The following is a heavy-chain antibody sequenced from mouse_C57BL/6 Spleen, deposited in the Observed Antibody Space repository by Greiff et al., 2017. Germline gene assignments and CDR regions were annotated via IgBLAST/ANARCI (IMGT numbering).Heavy chain of an antibody. CDR1: GYTFTDYE. J-gene: IGHJ2*01. CDR2: IDPETGGT. CDR3: TREGRYYYGSSPHYFDY. D-gene: IGHD1-1*01. Sequence: QVQLKQSGAELVRPGASVTLSCKASGYTFTDYEMHWVKQTPVHGLEWIGAIDPETGGTAYNQKFKGKAILTADKSSSTAYMELRSLTSEDSAVYYCTREGRYYYGSSPHYFDYWGQGTTLTVSS. V-gene: IGHV1-15*01.